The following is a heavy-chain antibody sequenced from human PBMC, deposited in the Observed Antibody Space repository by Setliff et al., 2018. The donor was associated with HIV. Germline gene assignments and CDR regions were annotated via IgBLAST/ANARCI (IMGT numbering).Heavy chain of an antibody. CDR2: ISPSSTII. Sequence: GSLRLSCAASGFTFSSYSMNWVRQAPGKGLEWVSYISPSSTIIYYPDSVKGRFTTSRDNARNSLYLEMNSLRADDTAVYYCARDFCGSSCSSGYGYFDHWGQGTLVTVSS. V-gene: IGHV3-48*01. CDR3: ARDFCGSSCSSGYGYFDH. CDR1: GFTFSSYS. J-gene: IGHJ4*02. D-gene: IGHD2-15*01.